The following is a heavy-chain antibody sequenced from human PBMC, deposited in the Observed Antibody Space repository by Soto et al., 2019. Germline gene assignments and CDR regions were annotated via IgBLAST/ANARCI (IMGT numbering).Heavy chain of an antibody. CDR1: GYTFTSYG. CDR2: ISAYNGNT. CDR3: AGLNYDILTGYYNNYYYYGMDV. Sequence: ASVKVSCKASGYTFTSYGISWVRQAPGQGLEWMGWISAYNGNTNYAQKLQGRVTMTTDTSTSTAYMELRSLRSDDTAVYYCAGLNYDILTGYYNNYYYYGMDVWGQGTTVTVSS. D-gene: IGHD3-9*01. V-gene: IGHV1-18*01. J-gene: IGHJ6*02.